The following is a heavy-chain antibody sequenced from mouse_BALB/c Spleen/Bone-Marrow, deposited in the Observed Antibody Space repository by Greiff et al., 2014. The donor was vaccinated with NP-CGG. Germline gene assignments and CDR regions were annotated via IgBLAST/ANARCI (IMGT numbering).Heavy chain of an antibody. Sequence: EVKLQESGAELVKPGASVKLSCTASGFNIKDTYMHWVKQRPEQGLEWIGRIDPANGNTKYDPKFQGKATTTADTSSNTAYLQLSSLTSEDTAVYYCALYYDYDVGYWGQGTTLTVSS. CDR3: ALYYDYDVGY. CDR1: GFNIKDTY. D-gene: IGHD2-4*01. J-gene: IGHJ2*01. CDR2: IDPANGNT. V-gene: IGHV14-3*02.